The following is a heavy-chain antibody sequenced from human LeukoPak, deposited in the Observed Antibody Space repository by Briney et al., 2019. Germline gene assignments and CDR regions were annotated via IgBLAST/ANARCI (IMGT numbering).Heavy chain of an antibody. D-gene: IGHD1-26*01. Sequence: GASVKVSCKASGYTFTGFYIHWVRQAPGQGLEWMGWINPNSGGTKYAQRFQGRVTMTRDTSISTAYMELNSLRSDDTAVYHCARDPDSGAFDYWGQGTLVTVSS. CDR2: INPNSGGT. V-gene: IGHV1-2*02. CDR3: ARDPDSGAFDY. CDR1: GYTFTGFY. J-gene: IGHJ4*02.